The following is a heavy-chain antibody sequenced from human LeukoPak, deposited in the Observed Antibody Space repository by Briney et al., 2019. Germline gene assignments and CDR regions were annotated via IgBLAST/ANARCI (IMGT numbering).Heavy chain of an antibody. Sequence: SVKVSCKASGGTFSSYAISWVRQAPGQGLEWMGRIIPTLGIANYAQKFQGRVTITADKSTSTAYMELSSLRSEDTAVYYCARNSCSSTSCYSHIVATSLEARGYYYYYYGMDVWGQGTTVTVSS. J-gene: IGHJ6*02. D-gene: IGHD2-2*01. CDR2: IIPTLGIA. V-gene: IGHV1-69*04. CDR3: ARNSCSSTSCYSHIVATSLEARGYYYYYYGMDV. CDR1: GGTFSSYA.